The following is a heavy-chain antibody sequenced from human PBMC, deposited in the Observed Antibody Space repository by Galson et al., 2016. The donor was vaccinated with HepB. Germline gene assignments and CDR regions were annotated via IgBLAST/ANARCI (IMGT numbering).Heavy chain of an antibody. V-gene: IGHV4-30-4*01. Sequence: TLSLTCTVSGGSISSGDFYWSWIRQSPGKGLEWIGYIYYSGNTFYTPSLRSRVTISLDTSKNQFSLKLRSVTAADTAVYYCARDVIRDYYYYGMDVWGQGTTVTVSS. CDR3: ARDVIRDYYYYGMDV. CDR2: IYYSGNT. J-gene: IGHJ6*02. D-gene: IGHD2/OR15-2a*01. CDR1: GGSISSGDFY.